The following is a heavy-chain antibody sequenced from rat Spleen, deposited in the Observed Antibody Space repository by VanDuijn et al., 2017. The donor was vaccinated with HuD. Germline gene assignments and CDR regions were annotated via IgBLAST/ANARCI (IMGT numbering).Heavy chain of an antibody. D-gene: IGHD1-9*01. CDR3: TRHLVYGYTDYFDY. V-gene: IGHV5-29*01. J-gene: IGHJ2*01. Sequence: EVQLVESDGGLVQPGRSLKLSCAASGFTFTDFFMAWVRQAPTMGLEWVATIIYDGSSTYYRDSVKGRFTISRDNTENTLYLQMDSLRSEDTATYYCTRHLVYGYTDYFDYWGQGVMVTVSS. CDR2: IIYDGSST. CDR1: GFTFTDFF.